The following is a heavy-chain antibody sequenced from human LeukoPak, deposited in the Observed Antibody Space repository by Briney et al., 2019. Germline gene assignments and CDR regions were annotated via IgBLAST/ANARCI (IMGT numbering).Heavy chain of an antibody. D-gene: IGHD1-14*01. Sequence: TGGSLRLSCAASGFTFRRYAMTWGRQSPGKGLEWVSGINGGGSTTYYADSVKGRFTISRDSSNNTLNLQMNSLRAEDTAIYHCARRTADYYFDYWGQGTLVTVSS. V-gene: IGHV3-23*01. CDR1: GFTFRRYA. CDR3: ARRTADYYFDY. J-gene: IGHJ4*02. CDR2: INGGGSTT.